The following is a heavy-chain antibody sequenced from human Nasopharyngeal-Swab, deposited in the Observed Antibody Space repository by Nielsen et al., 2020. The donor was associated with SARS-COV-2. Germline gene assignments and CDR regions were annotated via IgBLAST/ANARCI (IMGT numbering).Heavy chain of an antibody. CDR2: INSDGSST. CDR1: GFTFSSYW. CDR3: ARDVAIVGATIEN. J-gene: IGHJ4*02. V-gene: IGHV3-74*01. Sequence: GGSLRLSCAASGFTFSSYWMHWVRQAPGKGLVWVSRINSDGSSTSYADSVKGRFTISRDNPKNSLYLQMNSLRDEDTALYYCARDVAIVGATIENWGQGTLVTVSS. D-gene: IGHD1-26*01.